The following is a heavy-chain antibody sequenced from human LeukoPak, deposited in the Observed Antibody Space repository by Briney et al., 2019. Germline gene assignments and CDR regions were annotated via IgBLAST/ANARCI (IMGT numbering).Heavy chain of an antibody. Sequence: SETLSLTCAVYGGSFSGYYWSWIRQPPAKGLEWIGEINHSESNNHNPSLKSRVTISVDTSKNQFSMTLSSVAAADTAVYYCARVGSRWFGDHYYYYCYMDVWGKGTTVTVSS. CDR2: INHSESN. D-gene: IGHD3-10*01. CDR1: GGSFSGYY. J-gene: IGHJ6*03. CDR3: ARVGSRWFGDHYYYYCYMDV. V-gene: IGHV4-34*01.